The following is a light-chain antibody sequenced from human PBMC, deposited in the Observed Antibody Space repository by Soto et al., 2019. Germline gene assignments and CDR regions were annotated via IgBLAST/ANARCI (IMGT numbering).Light chain of an antibody. Sequence: DIQMTQSPSSLSASIGDRVTITCRASQTIRKSLNWYQQKAETAPKLLIFGASSLQSGVPSRFSASGSGTEFTLTINSLQPEDFATYHCQQSYSTPWTFDQGTKVEI. J-gene: IGKJ1*01. CDR2: GAS. V-gene: IGKV1-39*01. CDR1: QTIRKS. CDR3: QQSYSTPWT.